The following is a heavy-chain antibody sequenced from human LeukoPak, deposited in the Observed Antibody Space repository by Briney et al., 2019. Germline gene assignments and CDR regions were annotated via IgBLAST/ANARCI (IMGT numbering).Heavy chain of an antibody. Sequence: TGGSLRLSCAASGFTFSAYSMNWVRQAPGKGLEWVSYFSSSVSTIYYADSVKGRFTISRDNSKNTLYLQMNSLRAEDTAVYYCAKDPTSMGARRLHYFDYWGQGTLVTVSS. CDR2: FSSSVSTI. J-gene: IGHJ4*02. CDR1: GFTFSAYS. V-gene: IGHV3-48*01. CDR3: AKDPTSMGARRLHYFDY. D-gene: IGHD1-26*01.